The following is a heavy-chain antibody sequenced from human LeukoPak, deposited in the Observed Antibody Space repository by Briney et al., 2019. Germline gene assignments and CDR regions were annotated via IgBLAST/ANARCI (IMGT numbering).Heavy chain of an antibody. CDR3: ARGVAGIAAARVFDY. D-gene: IGHD6-13*01. CDR1: GGTFSSYA. V-gene: IGHV1-69*01. J-gene: IGHJ4*02. Sequence: VASVKVSCKASGGTFSSYAISWVREAPGHGLKWMGGIIPIFGTANYAQKFQGRVTITADESTSTAYMELSSLRSEDTAVYYCARGVAGIAAARVFDYWGQGTLVTVSS. CDR2: IIPIFGTA.